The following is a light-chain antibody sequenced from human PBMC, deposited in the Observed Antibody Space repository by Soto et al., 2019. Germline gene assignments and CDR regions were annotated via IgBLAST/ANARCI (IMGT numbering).Light chain of an antibody. CDR3: QQYGGAPFT. J-gene: IGKJ4*01. CDR2: GAS. Sequence: EVVWTQSPGTLSLSPGERATLSCRASQTVTSDYLAWYQQKPGQAPRLLIYGASSRATGIPDRFSGSGSGTDFPRTVSRLEPEDFAVYFCQQYGGAPFTFGGGTKVEI. V-gene: IGKV3-20*01. CDR1: QTVTSDY.